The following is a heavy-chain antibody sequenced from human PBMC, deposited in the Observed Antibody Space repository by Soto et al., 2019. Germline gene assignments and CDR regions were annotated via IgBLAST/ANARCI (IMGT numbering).Heavy chain of an antibody. CDR3: VLVAAWDY. CDR1: AGTFSSYT. J-gene: IGHJ4*02. D-gene: IGHD2-15*01. V-gene: IGHV1-69*02. CDR2: IIPILGIA. Sequence: QVQLVQSGAEVKKPGSSVKVSCKASAGTFSSYTISWLRQAPGQGLEWMGRIIPILGIANYAQKCQGRVTITADKSTSTAYVVLSSLRSEDTAVYYCVLVAAWDYWGQGTLVTVSS.